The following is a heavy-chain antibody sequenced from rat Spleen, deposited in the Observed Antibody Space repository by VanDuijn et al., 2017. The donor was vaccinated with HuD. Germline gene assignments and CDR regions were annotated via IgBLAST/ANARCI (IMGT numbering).Heavy chain of an antibody. CDR2: ISYDGTAT. V-gene: IGHV5-29*01. CDR1: GLSFSNYD. J-gene: IGHJ2*01. D-gene: IGHD1-2*01. CDR3: ARGDFSSPRGGY. Sequence: EVQLVESGGGLVQPGGSLKLSCAASGLSFSNYDMAWVRQAPTKGLEWVASISYDGTATYYRDSVKGRFTLSRDNAKSTLYLQMNSLQTEDTATYSCARGDFSSPRGGYWGQGVMVTVSS.